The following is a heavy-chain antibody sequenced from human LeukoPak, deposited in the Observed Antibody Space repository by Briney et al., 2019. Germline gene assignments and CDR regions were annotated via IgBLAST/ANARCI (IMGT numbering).Heavy chain of an antibody. CDR3: ARAGYSGSDFSV. CDR2: IYHSGST. V-gene: IGHV4-38-2*02. CDR1: GYSISSGYY. D-gene: IGHD5-12*01. Sequence: SETLSLTCTVPGYSISSGYYWGWIRQPPGKGLEWIGSIYHSGSTYYNPSLKSRVTISVDTSKNQFSLKLSSVTATDTAVYYCARAGYSGSDFSVWGKGSTVTVSS. J-gene: IGHJ6*04.